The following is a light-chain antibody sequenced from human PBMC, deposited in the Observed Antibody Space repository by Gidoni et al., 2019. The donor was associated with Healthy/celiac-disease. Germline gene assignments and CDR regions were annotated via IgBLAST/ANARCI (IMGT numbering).Light chain of an antibody. Sequence: DIVMTQSPDSLAVSLGERATSNCKSSQSVLYSSNNKNYVAWYQQKPGQPPKLLIYWASTRESGVPDRISGSGSGTDFTLTISSLQAEDVAVYYCQQYYSTPLTFGGGTKVEIK. CDR1: QSVLYSSNNKNY. CDR2: WAS. J-gene: IGKJ4*01. V-gene: IGKV4-1*01. CDR3: QQYYSTPLT.